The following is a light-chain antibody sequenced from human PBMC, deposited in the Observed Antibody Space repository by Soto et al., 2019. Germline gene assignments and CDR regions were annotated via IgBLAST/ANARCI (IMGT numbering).Light chain of an antibody. CDR1: QSISSY. Sequence: DIQMTQSPSSLSASVGDRVTITCRASQSISSYLTWYQQKPGKAPKLLIYAASSLQSGVPSRFSGSGSGTYFTHTISSLQPEDFATYYCQQSYTTPWTFGQGTKGEIK. J-gene: IGKJ1*01. CDR3: QQSYTTPWT. V-gene: IGKV1-39*01. CDR2: AAS.